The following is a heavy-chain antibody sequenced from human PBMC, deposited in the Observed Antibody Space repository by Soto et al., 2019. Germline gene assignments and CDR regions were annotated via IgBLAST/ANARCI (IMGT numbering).Heavy chain of an antibody. V-gene: IGHV3-15*07. CDR1: GFTFSNAW. Sequence: GGSLRLSCAASGFTFSNAWMNWVRQAPGKGLEWVGRIKSKTDGGTTDYAAPVKGRFTISRDDSKNTLYLQMNSLKTEDTAVYYCTTEGLYSGSYPFDYWGQGTLVTVSS. CDR2: IKSKTDGGTT. J-gene: IGHJ4*02. CDR3: TTEGLYSGSYPFDY. D-gene: IGHD1-26*01.